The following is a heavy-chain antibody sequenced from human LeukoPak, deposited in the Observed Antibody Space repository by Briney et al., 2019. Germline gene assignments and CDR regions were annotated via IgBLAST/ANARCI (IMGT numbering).Heavy chain of an antibody. Sequence: GGSLRLSCAASGFTLNTYSMNWVRQAPGKGLEWVSSISSTGSDMYYVDSVKGRFTISRDNAKNSLFLQVNSLRAEDTAVYFCARGGGLDVWGQGATVTVSS. J-gene: IGHJ6*02. D-gene: IGHD3-16*01. CDR1: GFTLNTYS. V-gene: IGHV3-21*04. CDR3: ARGGGLDV. CDR2: ISSTGSDM.